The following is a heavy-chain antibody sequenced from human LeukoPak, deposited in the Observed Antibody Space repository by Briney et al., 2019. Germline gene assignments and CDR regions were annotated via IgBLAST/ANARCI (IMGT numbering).Heavy chain of an antibody. J-gene: IGHJ4*02. CDR1: GYTFTSYG. CDR3: ARWAYSGSYYGGDY. V-gene: IGHV3-7*01. Sequence: AASVKVSCKASGYTFTSYGISWVRQAPGKGLEWVANIKQDGSEKYYVDSVKGRFTISRDNAKNSLYLQMNSLRAEDTAVYYCARWAYSGSYYGGDYWGQGTLVTVSS. D-gene: IGHD1-26*01. CDR2: IKQDGSEK.